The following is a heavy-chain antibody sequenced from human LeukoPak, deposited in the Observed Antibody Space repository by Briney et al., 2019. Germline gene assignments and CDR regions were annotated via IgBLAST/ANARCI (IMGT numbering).Heavy chain of an antibody. D-gene: IGHD6-13*01. J-gene: IGHJ3*02. CDR2: INWNGGST. CDR3: ARSYSSSYHAFDI. CDR1: GFTFSSYS. V-gene: IGHV3-20*04. Sequence: PGGSLRLSCAASGFTFSSYSMNWVRQAPGKGLEWVSGINWNGGSTGYADSVKGRFTISRDNAKNSLYLQMNSLRAEDTALYYCARSYSSSYHAFDIWGQGTMVTVSS.